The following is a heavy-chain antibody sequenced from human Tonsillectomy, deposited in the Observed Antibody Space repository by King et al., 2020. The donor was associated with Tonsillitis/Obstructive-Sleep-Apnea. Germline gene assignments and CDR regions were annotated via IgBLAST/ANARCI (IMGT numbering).Heavy chain of an antibody. CDR1: GGSISSYY. J-gene: IGHJ5*02. D-gene: IGHD1-14*01. V-gene: IGHV4-59*08. CDR2: IYYSGIT. CDR3: ARQYNVYNWFDP. Sequence: VQLQESGPGLVKPSETLSLTCTVSGGSISSYYWSWIRQPPGKGLEWIGYIYYSGITNYTPSLKSRVTISVDTSKNQFTLKLSSVTAADTAVYYCARQYNVYNWFDPGGQGTLVTVSS.